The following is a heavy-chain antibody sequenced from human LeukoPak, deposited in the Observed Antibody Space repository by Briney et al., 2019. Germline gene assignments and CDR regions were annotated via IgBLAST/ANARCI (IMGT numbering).Heavy chain of an antibody. Sequence: PGGSLRLSCVPSGCTFPSYSLSWVLQAPGKAPQWVATVSSGAGTTFYADFVKGRFTISKDNSENTLSLHMNSLKPEDPAVYYCAKGGCTTSEGGWGQGTLVTVSS. CDR2: VSSGAGTT. J-gene: IGHJ4*02. D-gene: IGHD2-8*01. CDR3: AKGGCTTSEGG. V-gene: IGHV3-23*01. CDR1: GCTFPSYS.